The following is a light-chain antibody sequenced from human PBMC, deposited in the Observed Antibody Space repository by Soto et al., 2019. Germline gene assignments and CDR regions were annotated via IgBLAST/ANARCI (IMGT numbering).Light chain of an antibody. J-gene: IGKJ1*01. V-gene: IGKV1-39*01. CDR2: AAS. Sequence: DIQMTQSPSSLSASVGDRVTITCRASLPISNYLAWYQQKPGKIPNLLIYAASTLQAGVPSRFGGSASGTNFNLAISGLQTEDFATYECQQRYITTWTFGQGTKVDIK. CDR3: QQRYITTWT. CDR1: LPISNY.